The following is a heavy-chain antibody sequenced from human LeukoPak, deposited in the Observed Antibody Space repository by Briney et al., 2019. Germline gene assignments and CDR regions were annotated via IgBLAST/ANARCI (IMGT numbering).Heavy chain of an antibody. D-gene: IGHD4-17*01. CDR1: GFTFTNSA. CDR2: INDVASHI. CDR3: ARDPTYYLRYGHFES. V-gene: IGHV3-21*04. J-gene: IGHJ4*02. Sequence: GGSLRLSCAAAGFTFTNSAMNWVRQAPGKGLECVSSINDVASHIYYADSVKGRFTISRDNAKNSVSLQMNNLRAEDTGVYFCARDPTYYLRYGHFESLGQGILVTVSS.